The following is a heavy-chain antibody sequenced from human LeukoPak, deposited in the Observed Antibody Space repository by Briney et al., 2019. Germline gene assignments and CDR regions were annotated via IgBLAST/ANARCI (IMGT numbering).Heavy chain of an antibody. J-gene: IGHJ5*02. D-gene: IGHD1-1*01. CDR1: GDSISSYY. Sequence: SETLSLTCTVSGDSISSYYWSWIRQPPGKGLEWIGYIYDSGSTNYNPSLKSRVTISLDTSKNQFPLKLRSVTAADTALYYCARGNPVATTGTKGGWFDPWGQGTLVTVSS. CDR2: IYDSGST. V-gene: IGHV4-59*01. CDR3: ARGNPVATTGTKGGWFDP.